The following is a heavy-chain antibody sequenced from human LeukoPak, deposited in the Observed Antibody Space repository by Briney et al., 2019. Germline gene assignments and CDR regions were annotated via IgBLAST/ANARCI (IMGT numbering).Heavy chain of an antibody. J-gene: IGHJ2*01. CDR3: AKSRGGYSYWYFDL. CDR2: IYPGDSDT. D-gene: IGHD4-23*01. CDR1: GYSFTSYW. Sequence: GESLKISCQGSGYSFTSYWIGWVRQMPGKGLEWMGVIYPGDSDTRYSPSFQGQVSISADKSITTAYLQWGSLKASDTAMYYCAKSRGGYSYWYFDLWGRGTLVTVSS. V-gene: IGHV5-51*01.